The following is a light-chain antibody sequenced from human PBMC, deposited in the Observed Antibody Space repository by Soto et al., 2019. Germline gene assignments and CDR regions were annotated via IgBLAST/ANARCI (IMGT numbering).Light chain of an antibody. Sequence: IPMTPSPSTPSASVGDRVTITCRASQGISSYLAWYQQKPGKAPKLLIYAASTLQSGVPSRFSGSGSGTDFTLTISCLQSEDFATYYCQQYYSYSSRTFGQGTKVDIK. CDR1: QGISSY. V-gene: IGKV1-8*01. CDR3: QQYYSYSSRT. CDR2: AAS. J-gene: IGKJ1*01.